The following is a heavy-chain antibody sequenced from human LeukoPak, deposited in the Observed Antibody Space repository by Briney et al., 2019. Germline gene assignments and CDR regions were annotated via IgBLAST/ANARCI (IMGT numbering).Heavy chain of an antibody. CDR2: ISGSGGST. V-gene: IGHV3-23*01. Sequence: GGSLRLSCAASGFTFSSYAMSWVRQVPGKGLEWVSAISGSGGSTYYADSVKGRFTISRDNSKNTLYLQMNSLRAEDTAVYYCAKDSVGSSSYYWGQGTLVTVSS. CDR3: AKDSVGSSSYY. J-gene: IGHJ4*02. D-gene: IGHD6-6*01. CDR1: GFTFSSYA.